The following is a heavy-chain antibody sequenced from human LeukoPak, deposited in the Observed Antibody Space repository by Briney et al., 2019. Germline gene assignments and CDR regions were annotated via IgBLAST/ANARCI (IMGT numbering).Heavy chain of an antibody. D-gene: IGHD1-26*01. CDR3: AREKMGATVFDY. Sequence: GGSLRLSCAASGFAFSSYEMNWVRQAPGKGLEWVSYISSSGSTIYYAGSVKGRFTISRDNAKNSLYLQMNSLRAEDTAVYYCAREKMGATVFDYWGQGTLVTVSS. J-gene: IGHJ4*02. V-gene: IGHV3-48*03. CDR2: ISSSGSTI. CDR1: GFAFSSYE.